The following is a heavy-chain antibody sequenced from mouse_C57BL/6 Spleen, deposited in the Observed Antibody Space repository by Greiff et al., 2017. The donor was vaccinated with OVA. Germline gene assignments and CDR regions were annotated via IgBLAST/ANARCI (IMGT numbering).Heavy chain of an antibody. D-gene: IGHD1-1*01. CDR1: GYTFTSYW. CDR2: IHPNSGST. J-gene: IGHJ2*01. CDR3: ARSAYYYGSDY. V-gene: IGHV1-64*01. Sequence: QVQLQQPGAELVKPGASVKLSCKASGYTFTSYWMHWVKQRPGQGLEWIGMIHPNSGSTNYNEKFKSKATLTVDKSSSTAYMQLSSLTSEDSAVYYCARSAYYYGSDYWGQGTTLTVSS.